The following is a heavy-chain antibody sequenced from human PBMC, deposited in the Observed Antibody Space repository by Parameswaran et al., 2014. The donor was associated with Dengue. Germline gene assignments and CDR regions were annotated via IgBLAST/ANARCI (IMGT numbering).Heavy chain of an antibody. CDR3: ARHVHPGQLLYSAGY. Sequence: VRQMPGKGLEWMGIIYPGDSDTKYSPSFEGQVTISADKSISTAYLQWSSLKASDTAMYYCARHVHPGQLLYSAGYWGQGTLVTVSS. CDR2: IYPGDSDT. J-gene: IGHJ4*02. V-gene: IGHV5-51*01. D-gene: IGHD2-8*01.